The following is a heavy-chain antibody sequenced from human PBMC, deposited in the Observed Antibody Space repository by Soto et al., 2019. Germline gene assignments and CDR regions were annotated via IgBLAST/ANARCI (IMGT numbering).Heavy chain of an antibody. V-gene: IGHV3-30*18. CDR1: GFTFSSYG. Sequence: SGGSLRLSCAASGFTFSSYGMHWVRQAPGKGLEWVAVISYDGSNKYYADSVKGRFTISRDNSKNTLYLQMNSLRAEDTAVYYCAKDEDSGSFNDAFDIWGQGTMVTVSS. CDR3: AKDEDSGSFNDAFDI. J-gene: IGHJ3*02. CDR2: ISYDGSNK. D-gene: IGHD1-26*01.